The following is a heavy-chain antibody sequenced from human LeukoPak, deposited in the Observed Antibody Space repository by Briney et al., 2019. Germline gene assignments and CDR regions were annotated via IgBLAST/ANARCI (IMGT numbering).Heavy chain of an antibody. CDR1: GGSISSYY. V-gene: IGHV4-4*07. J-gene: IGHJ4*02. CDR3: ARHWGRELFRY. D-gene: IGHD3-10*01. CDR2: IYTTGNT. Sequence: SETLSLTCTVSGGSISSYYWSWIRQPAGKGLGCIGPIYTTGNTNYNPSLKSRVTMSVDTSKNQFSLKLRSVTAADTAVYYCARHWGRELFRYWGQGTLVTVSS.